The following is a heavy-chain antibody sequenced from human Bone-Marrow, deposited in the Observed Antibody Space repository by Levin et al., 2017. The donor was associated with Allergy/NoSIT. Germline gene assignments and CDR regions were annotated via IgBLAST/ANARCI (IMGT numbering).Heavy chain of an antibody. J-gene: IGHJ6*02. CDR3: AKRGYSYGMDV. CDR2: ISYDGSNK. Sequence: GESLKISCAASGFTFSSYAMHWVRQAPGKGLEWVAVISYDGSNKYYADSVKGRFTISRDNSKNTLYLQMNSLRAEDTAVYYCAKRGYSYGMDVWGQGTTVTVSS. D-gene: IGHD5-18*01. V-gene: IGHV3-30*04. CDR1: GFTFSSYA.